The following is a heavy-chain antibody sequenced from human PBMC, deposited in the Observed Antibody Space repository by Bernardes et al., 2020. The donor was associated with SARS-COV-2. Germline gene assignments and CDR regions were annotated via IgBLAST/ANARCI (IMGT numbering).Heavy chain of an antibody. CDR1: GFTFDDYA. CDR2: ISWNSGSI. J-gene: IGHJ6*02. V-gene: IGHV3-9*01. D-gene: IGHD7-27*01. CDR3: ALTDGMDV. Sequence: GGSLRLSCAASGFTFDDYAMHWVRQAPGKGLEWVSGISWNSGSIGYADSVKGRFTISRDNAKNSLYLQMNSLRAEDTALYYCALTDGMDVWGQGTTVTVSS.